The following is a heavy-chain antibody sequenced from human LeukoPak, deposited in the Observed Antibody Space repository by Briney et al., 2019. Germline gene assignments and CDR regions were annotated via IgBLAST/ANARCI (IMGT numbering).Heavy chain of an antibody. V-gene: IGHV4-30-4*01. CDR3: ARFYDSSGYYFTT. CDR2: IYYSESS. D-gene: IGHD3-22*01. Sequence: PSQTLSLTCTVSGCSISSGDYYWSWIRQPPGKGREWIGYIYYSESSYYNPSLKSRVTISVDTSKNQFSMKLSSVTAADTAVYYCARFYDSSGYYFTTWGQGTLVTVSS. J-gene: IGHJ5*02. CDR1: GCSISSGDYY.